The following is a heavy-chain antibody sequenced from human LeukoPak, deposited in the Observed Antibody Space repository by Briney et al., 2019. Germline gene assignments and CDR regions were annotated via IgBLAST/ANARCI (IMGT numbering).Heavy chain of an antibody. V-gene: IGHV1-69*13. D-gene: IGHD3-9*01. Sequence: SVKVSFKASGGTFSSYAISWVRQAPGQGLEWMGGIIPIFGTANYAQKFQGRVRITADESTSTAYMELSSLRSEDTAVYYCARGEDYDILTGHRTYDAFDIWGQGTMVTVSS. CDR1: GGTFSSYA. J-gene: IGHJ3*02. CDR2: IIPIFGTA. CDR3: ARGEDYDILTGHRTYDAFDI.